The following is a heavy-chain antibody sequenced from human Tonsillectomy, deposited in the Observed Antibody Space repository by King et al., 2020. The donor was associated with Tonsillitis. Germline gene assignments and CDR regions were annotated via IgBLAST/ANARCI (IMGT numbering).Heavy chain of an antibody. J-gene: IGHJ4*02. CDR2: IRYDGSNK. Sequence: VQLVESGGGVVQPGGSLRLSCAASGFTFSSYGMHWVRQAPGKGLEWVAFIRYDGSNKYYADSVKGRFTISRDNSKNTLYLQMNSLRAEDTAVYYCALTHEDIVATHDYWGQGTLVTVSS. CDR1: GFTFSSYG. V-gene: IGHV3-30*02. D-gene: IGHD5-12*01. CDR3: ALTHEDIVATHDY.